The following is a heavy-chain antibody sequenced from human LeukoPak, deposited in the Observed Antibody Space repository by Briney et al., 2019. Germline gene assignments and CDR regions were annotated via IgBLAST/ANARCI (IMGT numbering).Heavy chain of an antibody. CDR3: ARAKNDYVWGSYPDV. CDR1: GGTFSSYA. D-gene: IGHD3-16*02. Sequence: GASVKVSCKASGGTFSSYAISWVRQAPGQGLEWMGGIIPIFGTANYAQKFQGRVTITADKSTSTAYMELSSLRSEDTAVYYCARAKNDYVWGSYPDVWGKGTTVTVSS. J-gene: IGHJ6*04. CDR2: IIPIFGTA. V-gene: IGHV1-69*06.